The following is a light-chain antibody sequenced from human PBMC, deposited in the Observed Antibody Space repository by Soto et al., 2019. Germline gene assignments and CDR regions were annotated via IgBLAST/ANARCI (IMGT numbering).Light chain of an antibody. CDR2: GNT. CDR1: SSNIGAGYD. J-gene: IGLJ2*01. V-gene: IGLV1-40*01. CDR3: LSFDSSLSVV. Sequence: QSVLTQAPSVSGGPGQRVTISCTGSSSNIGAGYDVHWYQQLPGRAPKLLIYGNTNRPSGVPDRFSGSKSGTSASLAITGLQAEDEADYYCLSFDSSLSVVFGGGTKLTVL.